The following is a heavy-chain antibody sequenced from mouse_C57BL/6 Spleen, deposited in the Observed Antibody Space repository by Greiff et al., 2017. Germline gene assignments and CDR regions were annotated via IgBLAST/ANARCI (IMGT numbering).Heavy chain of an antibody. CDR3: VRPGYYYGSSSWFAY. D-gene: IGHD1-1*01. Sequence: QFQLQQPGTELVKPGASVKLSCKASGYTFPSYWMHWVKQRPGQGLEWIGNINPSNGGTNYNEKFKSKATLTVDKSSSTAYMQLSSLTSEDSAVYYCVRPGYYYGSSSWFAYWGQGTLVTVSA. J-gene: IGHJ3*01. V-gene: IGHV1-53*01. CDR1: GYTFPSYW. CDR2: INPSNGGT.